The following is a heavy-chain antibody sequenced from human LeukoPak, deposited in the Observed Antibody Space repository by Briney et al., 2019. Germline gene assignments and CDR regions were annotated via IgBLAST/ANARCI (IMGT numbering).Heavy chain of an antibody. V-gene: IGHV3-21*01. CDR1: GFTFSSYS. CDR2: ISSYSTYI. J-gene: IGHJ4*02. Sequence: GGSLRLSCAASGFTFSSYSMNWVRQAPGKGLEWVSSISSYSTYIYYADSVKGRFTISRDNAKNSLDLRMDSLRAEDTAVYYCARDFAYCGGDCYPGYSFDYWGQGTLVTVSS. D-gene: IGHD2-21*02. CDR3: ARDFAYCGGDCYPGYSFDY.